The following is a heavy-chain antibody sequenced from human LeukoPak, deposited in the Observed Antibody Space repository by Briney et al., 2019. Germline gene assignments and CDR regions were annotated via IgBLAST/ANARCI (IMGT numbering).Heavy chain of an antibody. CDR1: GFTFSSYA. Sequence: GGSLRLSCAASGFTFSSYAMSWVRQAPGKGLEWVSAISGSGGSTYYAGSVKGRFTISRDNSKNTLYLQMNSLRAEDTAVYYCAKDYYYDSSGYYRFDYWGQGTLVTVSS. CDR3: AKDYYYDSSGYYRFDY. CDR2: ISGSGGST. J-gene: IGHJ4*02. D-gene: IGHD3-22*01. V-gene: IGHV3-23*01.